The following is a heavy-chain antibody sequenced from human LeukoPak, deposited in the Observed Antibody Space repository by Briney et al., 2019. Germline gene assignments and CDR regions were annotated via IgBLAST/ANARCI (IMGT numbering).Heavy chain of an antibody. V-gene: IGHV4-59*08. CDR1: SGSISSYY. CDR2: IYYSGST. Sequence: SETLSLTCTVSSGSISSYYWSWIRQPPGKGLEWIGYIYYSGSTNYNPSLKSRVTISVDTSKNQFSLKLSSVTAADTAVYYCARHSLSYDYVWGSYRSPFDYWGQGTLVTVSS. D-gene: IGHD3-16*02. J-gene: IGHJ4*02. CDR3: ARHSLSYDYVWGSYRSPFDY.